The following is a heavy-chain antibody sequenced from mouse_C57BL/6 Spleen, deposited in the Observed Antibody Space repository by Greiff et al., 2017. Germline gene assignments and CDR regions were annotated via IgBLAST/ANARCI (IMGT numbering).Heavy chain of an antibody. D-gene: IGHD1-2*01. CDR2: ISYSGST. CDR3: ARGDYYGPAWFAY. J-gene: IGHJ3*01. CDR1: GYSITSDY. V-gene: IGHV3-8*01. Sequence: EVKLQESGPGLAKPSQTLSLTCSVTGYSITSDYWNWIRKFPGNKLEYMGYISYSGSTYYNPSLKSRISITRDTSKNQYYLQLNSVTTEETATYYCARGDYYGPAWFAYWGQGTLVTVSA.